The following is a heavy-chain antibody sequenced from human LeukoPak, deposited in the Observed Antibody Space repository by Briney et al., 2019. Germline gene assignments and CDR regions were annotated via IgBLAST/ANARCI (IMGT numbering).Heavy chain of an antibody. CDR1: GFTFSSYS. CDR3: ARVPPRYGYDYY. V-gene: IGHV3-21*03. D-gene: IGHD5-18*01. Sequence: GGSLRLSCAASGFTFSSYSMNWVRQAPGKGLEWVSSISSSSSYIYYADSVKGRFTISRDNAKNSLYLQMNSLRAEDTAVYYCARVPPRYGYDYYWGQGTLVTVSS. J-gene: IGHJ4*02. CDR2: ISSSSSYI.